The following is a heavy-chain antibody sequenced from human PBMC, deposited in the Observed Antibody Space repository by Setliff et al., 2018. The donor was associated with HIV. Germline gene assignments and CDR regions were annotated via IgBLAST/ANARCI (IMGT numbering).Heavy chain of an antibody. CDR3: ARDLPELNGRSFDP. V-gene: IGHV4-4*07. CDR2: IYTNGST. CDR1: GGSMSGYF. Sequence: PSETLSLTCNVSGGSMSGYFWTWIRQPAGKGLEWIGRIYTNGSTNYNPSLKSRLSMSRDTSKNHFSLRLTSVTAADTAVYYCARDLPELNGRSFDPWGQGIQVTVSS. D-gene: IGHD2-8*01. J-gene: IGHJ5*02.